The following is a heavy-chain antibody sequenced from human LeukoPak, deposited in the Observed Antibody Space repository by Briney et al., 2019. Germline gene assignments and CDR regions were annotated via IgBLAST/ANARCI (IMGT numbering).Heavy chain of an antibody. J-gene: IGHJ3*02. CDR2: INAGNGNT. CDR1: GYTFTSYA. V-gene: IGHV1-3*01. D-gene: IGHD3-22*01. CDR3: ARDRYYYDSSGSPYAFDI. Sequence: ASVKVSCKASGYTFTSYAMHWVRQAPGQRLEWMGWINAGNGNTKYSQKFQGRVTITRDTSTSTVYMELSSLRSEDTAVYYRARDRYYYDSSGSPYAFDIWGQGTMVTVSS.